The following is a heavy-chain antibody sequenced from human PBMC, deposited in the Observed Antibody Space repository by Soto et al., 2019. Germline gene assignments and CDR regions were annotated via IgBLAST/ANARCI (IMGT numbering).Heavy chain of an antibody. CDR3: ARRGTVAGTFDI. Sequence: EVQLVQSGAEVKKPGESLRIACKGSGYSFTSYWIIWVRHMPGKGLECMGSIGPSDSYTNYSPSFQGHVTISADKSINTAYLQWSSLKASDTAMYYCARRGTVAGTFDIWAQGTMVTVSS. CDR1: GYSFTSYW. J-gene: IGHJ3*02. D-gene: IGHD6-19*01. V-gene: IGHV5-10-1*01. CDR2: IGPSDSYT.